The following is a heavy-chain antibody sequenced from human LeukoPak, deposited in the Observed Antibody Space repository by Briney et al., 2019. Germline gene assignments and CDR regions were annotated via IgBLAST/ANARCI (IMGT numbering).Heavy chain of an antibody. V-gene: IGHV4-39*07. CDR2: IYYSGST. Sequence: PSETLSLTCSVSGGSISSYYWGWIRQPPGKGLEWIGSIYYSGSTYYNPSLKSRVTISVDTSKNQFSLKLSSVTAADTAVYYCARKPIVPDAFDIWGQGTMVTVSS. CDR1: GGSISSYY. J-gene: IGHJ3*02. D-gene: IGHD2-2*01. CDR3: ARKPIVPDAFDI.